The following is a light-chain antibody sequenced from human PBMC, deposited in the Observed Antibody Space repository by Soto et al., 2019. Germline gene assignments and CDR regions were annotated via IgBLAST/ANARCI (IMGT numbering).Light chain of an antibody. CDR2: GHS. CDR3: QSYDNSLSALV. CDR1: SCNIGAGYD. Sequence: SALTQTPSVSGAPGHRVTISCTGGSCNIGAGYDVHWYWQLPGTAPKLLIDGHSSRPSGVPDRFSASKSGTSASLAITGLQAEDEADYYCQSYDNSLSALVFGTGNKVTVL. J-gene: IGLJ1*01. V-gene: IGLV1-40*01.